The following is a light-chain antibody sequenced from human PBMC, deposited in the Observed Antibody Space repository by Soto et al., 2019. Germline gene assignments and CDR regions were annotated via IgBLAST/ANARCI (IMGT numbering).Light chain of an antibody. CDR2: GAS. Sequence: EIMLTQSPGTLSLSLGERATLSCRASQSVSISHLAWYQQKPGQAPRLLIYGASTRATGIPARFSGSGSGTEFTLIISSLQSEDSAVYYCQQYNSWLWTFGQGTKVDI. CDR1: QSVSISH. V-gene: IGKV3-15*01. J-gene: IGKJ1*01. CDR3: QQYNSWLWT.